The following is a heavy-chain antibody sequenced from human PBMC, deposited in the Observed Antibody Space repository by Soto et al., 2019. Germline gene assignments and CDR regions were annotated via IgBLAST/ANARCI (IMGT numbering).Heavy chain of an antibody. CDR2: ISSSCSTI. V-gene: IGHV3-48*02. CDR1: GFTFSSYS. J-gene: IGHJ6*02. D-gene: IGHD3-22*01. Sequence: PGGSLRLSCAASGFTFSSYSMNLVRQAPGKGLEWVSYISSSCSTIYYADSVKGRFTISRDNAKNSLYLQMNSLRDEDTAVYYCAGEGILTTDYYYGMDVWGQGTTVT. CDR3: AGEGILTTDYYYGMDV.